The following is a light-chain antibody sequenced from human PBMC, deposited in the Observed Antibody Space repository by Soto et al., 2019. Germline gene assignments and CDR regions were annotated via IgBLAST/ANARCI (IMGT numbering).Light chain of an antibody. CDR2: DAS. CDR1: QSVSSY. Sequence: EIVLTQSPATLSLSPGERATLSCRASQSVSSYLAWYQQKPGQAPRLLIYDASNRATGIPARFSGSGSGTDFTLTISSLEPEDFAVYYCQQRRHWPPWTFGQGTKVEVK. J-gene: IGKJ1*01. V-gene: IGKV3-11*01. CDR3: QQRRHWPPWT.